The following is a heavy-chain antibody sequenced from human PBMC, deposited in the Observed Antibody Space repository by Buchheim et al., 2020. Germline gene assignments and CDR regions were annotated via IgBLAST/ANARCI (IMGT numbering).Heavy chain of an antibody. CDR2: ISASGGRT. J-gene: IGHJ1*01. CDR1: GFPFGGYE. Sequence: EVFLVESGGHLVQPGGSLRLSCAASGFPFGGYEMNWVRQAPGKGLECIAYISASGGRTYYVDSVRGRFTISRDNAKNSLSPQMSSLRVEDTAVYYCATDPHYPSGSYWGRGTL. CDR3: ATDPHYPSGSY. D-gene: IGHD3-10*01. V-gene: IGHV3-48*03.